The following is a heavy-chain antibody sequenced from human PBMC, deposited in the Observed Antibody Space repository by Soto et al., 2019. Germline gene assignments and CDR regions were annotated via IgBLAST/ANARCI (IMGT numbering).Heavy chain of an antibody. Sequence: QINLIESGPTLVKPTQTLTLTSTFSGFSLSTSGAAVGWVRQPPGRALEWLALIYWDGDKRYNASLGNRLTITKDTSINQVVLTFTNVDPADTATYYFAHRATMTIFGLIIDNGIWFDPWGQGTRVIVSS. D-gene: IGHD3-3*01. CDR2: IYWDGDK. CDR1: GFSLSTSGAA. CDR3: AHRATMTIFGLIIDNGIWFDP. V-gene: IGHV2-5*02. J-gene: IGHJ5*02.